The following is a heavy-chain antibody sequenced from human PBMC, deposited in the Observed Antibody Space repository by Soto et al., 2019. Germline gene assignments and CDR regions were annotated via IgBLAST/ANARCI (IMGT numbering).Heavy chain of an antibody. CDR2: IIPILGIA. D-gene: IGHD3-10*01. CDR3: ASRPAYYYGSGSYSNYYYYGMDV. Sequence: QVQLVQSGAEVKKPGSSVKVSCKASGGTFSSYTISWVRQAPGQGLEWMGRIIPILGIANYAQKFQGRVTITAEKSTSTAYMELSSLRSEDTAVYYCASRPAYYYGSGSYSNYYYYGMDVWGQGTTVTVSS. J-gene: IGHJ6*02. V-gene: IGHV1-69*02. CDR1: GGTFSSYT.